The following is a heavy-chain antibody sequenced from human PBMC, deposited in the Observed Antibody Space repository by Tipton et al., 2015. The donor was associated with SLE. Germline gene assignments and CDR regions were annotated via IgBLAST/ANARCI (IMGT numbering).Heavy chain of an antibody. J-gene: IGHJ1*01. CDR3: ARAYYYDSSGYPGGFQH. CDR1: GGSISSYY. CDR2: IYYSGST. Sequence: TLSLTCTVSGGSISSYYWSWIRQPPGKGLEWIGYIYYSGSTNYNPSLKSRVTISVDTSKHQFSLKLSSVTAADTAVYYCARAYYYDSSGYPGGFQHWGQGTLVTVSS. V-gene: IGHV4-59*01. D-gene: IGHD3-22*01.